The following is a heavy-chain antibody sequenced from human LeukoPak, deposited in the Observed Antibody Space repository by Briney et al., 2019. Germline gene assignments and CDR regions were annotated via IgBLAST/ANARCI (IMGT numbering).Heavy chain of an antibody. CDR3: ARGRESTAAADPEDGAFDI. Sequence: ASVKVSCKASGYTFPSYDINWVRQATGQGLEWMGWMNTNSGNTGYAQKFQGRVTMTRNTSISTAYMELSSLRSEDTAVYYCARGRESTAAADPEDGAFDIWGQGTMVTVSS. J-gene: IGHJ3*02. D-gene: IGHD6-13*01. CDR1: GYTFPSYD. CDR2: MNTNSGNT. V-gene: IGHV1-8*01.